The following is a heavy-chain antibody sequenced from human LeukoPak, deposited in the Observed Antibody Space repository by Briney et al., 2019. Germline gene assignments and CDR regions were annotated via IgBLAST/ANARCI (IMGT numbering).Heavy chain of an antibody. Sequence: SETLSLTCAVSGGSISSYYWSWIRQPAGKGLEWIGRIYTSGSTNFNPSLKSRVTMSVDTSMNQVSLKLSSVTAADTAVYYCARVRYYDSSGYRDLNWFDPWGQGTLVTVSS. CDR1: GGSISSYY. CDR2: IYTSGST. V-gene: IGHV4-4*07. J-gene: IGHJ5*02. CDR3: ARVRYYDSSGYRDLNWFDP. D-gene: IGHD3-22*01.